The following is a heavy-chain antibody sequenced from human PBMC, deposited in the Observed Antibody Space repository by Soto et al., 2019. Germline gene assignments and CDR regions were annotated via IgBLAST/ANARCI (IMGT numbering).Heavy chain of an antibody. CDR2: ISDNGVRT. V-gene: IGHV3-23*01. J-gene: IGHJ4*02. CDR1: GLMFSNSP. CDR3: AKLGSCWCFAL. D-gene: IGHD6-13*01. Sequence: EVQLLESGGGLEQPGGSLSLSCAAYGLMFSNSPMSWVRQAPGQGLEWVSSISDNGVRTYYADSVKGRFTISRDNSNGTLYLQMNSLRAEDTAVYYGAKLGSCWCFALWGQGTLVAVSS.